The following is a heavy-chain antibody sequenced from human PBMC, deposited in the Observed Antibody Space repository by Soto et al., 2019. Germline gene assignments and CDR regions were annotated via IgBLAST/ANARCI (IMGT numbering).Heavy chain of an antibody. V-gene: IGHV4-59*08. CDR1: GGSISSYY. D-gene: IGHD3-22*01. Sequence: SETLSLTCTVSGGSISSYYWSWIRQPPGKGLEWIGYIYYSGSTNYNPSLKSRVTISVDTSKNQFSLKLSSVTAADTAVYYCARHRMIVVVITPYYFDYWGQGTLVTVSS. CDR3: ARHRMIVVVITPYYFDY. CDR2: IYYSGST. J-gene: IGHJ4*02.